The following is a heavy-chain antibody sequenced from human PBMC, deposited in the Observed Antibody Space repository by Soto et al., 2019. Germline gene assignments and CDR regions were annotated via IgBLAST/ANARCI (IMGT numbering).Heavy chain of an antibody. V-gene: IGHV1-2*02. CDR1: VYTFTNYF. J-gene: IGHJ4*02. D-gene: IGHD1-1*01. CDR2: INPATGGT. CDR3: ARSTQYSASLEFDH. Sequence: XSVEASCKAPVYTFTNYFIHWVRQTPGQGLEWMGWINPATGGTVYAQNFQGRVTMARDTPVSTVNMELSRLRSGDTALYYCARSTQYSASLEFDHCSQGTLVTVS.